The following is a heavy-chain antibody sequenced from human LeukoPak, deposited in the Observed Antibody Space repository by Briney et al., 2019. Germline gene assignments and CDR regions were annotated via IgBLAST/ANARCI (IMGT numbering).Heavy chain of an antibody. D-gene: IGHD3-9*01. CDR1: GGSFSGYY. CDR2: INHSGST. CDR3: ARETAYYDILTGYYLYYFDY. Sequence: SETLSLTCAVYGGSFSGYYWSWIRQPPGKGLEWIGEINHSGSTNYNPSLKSRVTISVDTSKSQFSLKLSSVTAADTAVYYCARETAYYDILTGYYLYYFDYWGQGTLVTVSS. J-gene: IGHJ4*02. V-gene: IGHV4-34*01.